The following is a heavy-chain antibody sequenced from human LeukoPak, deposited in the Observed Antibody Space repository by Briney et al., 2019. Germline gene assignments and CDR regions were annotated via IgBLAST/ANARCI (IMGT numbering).Heavy chain of an antibody. V-gene: IGHV3-23*01. D-gene: IGHD3-22*01. CDR2: ISGSGGST. CDR3: ARARTYDNTGYLNY. CDR1: GFTFSSYA. Sequence: GGSLRLSCAASGFTFSSYAMSWVRQAPGKGLEWVSAISGSGGSTYYADSVKGRFTISRDNSKNTLYLQMNSLRAEDTAVYYCARARTYDNTGYLNYWGQGTLVTVSS. J-gene: IGHJ4*02.